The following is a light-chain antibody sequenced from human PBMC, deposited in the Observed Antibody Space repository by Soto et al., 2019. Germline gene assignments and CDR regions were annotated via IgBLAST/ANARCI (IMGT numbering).Light chain of an antibody. CDR2: GAS. V-gene: IGKV3-20*01. CDR3: QQYGSSPWT. J-gene: IGKJ1*01. Sequence: EIVVTQSPATLSVSPGERATLSCRASQSVNTNFAWYQQKPGQAPRLLIYGASSRATGIPDRFSGSGSGTDFTLTISRLEPEDFAVYYCQQYGSSPWTFGQGTKVDIK. CDR1: QSVNTN.